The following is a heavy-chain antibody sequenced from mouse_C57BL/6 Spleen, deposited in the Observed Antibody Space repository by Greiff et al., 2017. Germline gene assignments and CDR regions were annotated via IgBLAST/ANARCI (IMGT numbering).Heavy chain of an antibody. D-gene: IGHD1-1*01. CDR3: ARSAVVPMDY. CDR2: IDPSDSYT. V-gene: IGHV1-69*01. J-gene: IGHJ4*01. CDR1: GYTFTSYW. Sequence: QVQLQQPGAELVMPGASVKLSCKASGYTFTSYWMHWVKQRPGQGLEWIGEIDPSDSYTNYNQKFKGKSTLTVDKSSSTAYMQLSILTSEDSAVYYCARSAVVPMDYWGQGTSVTVSS.